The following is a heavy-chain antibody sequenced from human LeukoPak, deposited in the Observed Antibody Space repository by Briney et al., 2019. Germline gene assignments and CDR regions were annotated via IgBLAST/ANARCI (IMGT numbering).Heavy chain of an antibody. Sequence: PGGSLRFSCAASGFTVSSNYMSWVRQAPGKGLEWVSVIYSGGSTYYADSVKGRFTISRDNSKNTLYLQMNSLRAEDTAVYYCARFTYCGGDCYHDYWGQGTLVTVSS. CDR1: GFTVSSNY. CDR2: IYSGGST. CDR3: ARFTYCGGDCYHDY. V-gene: IGHV3-66*01. J-gene: IGHJ4*02. D-gene: IGHD2-21*02.